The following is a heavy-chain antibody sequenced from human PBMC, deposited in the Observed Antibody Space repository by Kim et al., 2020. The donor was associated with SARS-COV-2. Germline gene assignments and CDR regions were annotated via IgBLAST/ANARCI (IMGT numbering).Heavy chain of an antibody. J-gene: IGHJ4*02. CDR3: ARGGGWTYSGSYLDY. CDR1: GYSFTSYW. D-gene: IGHD1-26*01. CDR2: IYPGDSDT. Sequence: GESLKISCKGSGYSFTSYWIGWVRQMPGKGLEWMGIIYPGDSDTRYSPSFQGQVTISADKSISTAYLQRSSLKASDTAMYYCARGGGWTYSGSYLDYWGQGTLVTVSS. V-gene: IGHV5-51*01.